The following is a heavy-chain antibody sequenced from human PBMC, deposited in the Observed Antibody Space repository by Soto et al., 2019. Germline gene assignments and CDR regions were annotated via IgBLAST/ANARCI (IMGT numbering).Heavy chain of an antibody. V-gene: IGHV1-18*01. CDR2: ISAYNGNT. CDR1: GYTFTSYG. CDR3: ARDDAYYYDSSGYSDAFDI. J-gene: IGHJ3*02. D-gene: IGHD3-22*01. Sequence: ASVKVSCKASGYTFTSYGISWVRQAPGQGLEWMGWISAYNGNTNYAQKLQGRVTMTTDTSTSTAYMEMRSLRPDDTAVYYCARDDAYYYDSSGYSDAFDIWGQGTMVTVSS.